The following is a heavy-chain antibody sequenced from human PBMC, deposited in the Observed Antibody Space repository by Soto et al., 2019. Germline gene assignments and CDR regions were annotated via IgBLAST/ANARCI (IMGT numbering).Heavy chain of an antibody. D-gene: IGHD2-2*01. V-gene: IGHV1-69*01. CDR3: ARVIRDGPPDCSSTRCYAIYYYGMDV. CDR1: GGTFSSYA. J-gene: IGHJ6*02. CDR2: IIPIFGTA. Sequence: QVQLVQSGAEVKKPGSSVKVSCKASGGTFSSYAISWVRQAPGQGLEWMGGIIPIFGTANYAQKFQGRVTITADESTSTAYMELSSLNPEDTAVYYCARVIRDGPPDCSSTRCYAIYYYGMDVWGQGTTVTVSS.